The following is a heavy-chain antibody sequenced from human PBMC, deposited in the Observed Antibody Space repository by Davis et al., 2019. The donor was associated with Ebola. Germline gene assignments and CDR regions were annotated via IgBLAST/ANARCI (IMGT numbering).Heavy chain of an antibody. CDR2: IHDSGST. Sequence: ESLKISCTVSGGSISGDYWSWIRQPPGKGLEWIGYIHDSGSTNYNPSLKSRVTISVDTSKNQFSLKLSSLIAADTAVYYCVGGRWLIWGQGTMVTVSS. D-gene: IGHD5-24*01. V-gene: IGHV4-59*01. CDR1: GGSISGDY. CDR3: VGGRWLI. J-gene: IGHJ3*02.